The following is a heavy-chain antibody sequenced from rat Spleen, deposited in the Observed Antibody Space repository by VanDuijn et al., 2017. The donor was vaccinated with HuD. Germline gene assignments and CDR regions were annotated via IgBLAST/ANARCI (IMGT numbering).Heavy chain of an antibody. V-gene: IGHV5-25*01. Sequence: EVQLAESGGGLVQPGRSLKLSCAASGFTFSDHYMAWVRQAPTKGLEWVASISPSGGSTYYRDSVKGRFTVSRDNAKSTLYLQMDSLRSEDTATYYCAREGYYFDYWGQGVMVTVSS. D-gene: IGHD1-11*01. J-gene: IGHJ2*01. CDR2: ISPSGGST. CDR3: AREGYYFDY. CDR1: GFTFSDHY.